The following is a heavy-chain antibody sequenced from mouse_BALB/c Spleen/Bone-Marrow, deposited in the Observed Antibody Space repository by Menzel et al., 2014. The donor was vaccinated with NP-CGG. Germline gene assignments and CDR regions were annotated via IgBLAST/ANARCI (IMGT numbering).Heavy chain of an antibody. D-gene: IGHD1-1*01. V-gene: IGHV5-6-5*01. J-gene: IGHJ4*01. CDR3: AREGYGSRYVGAMDY. CDR1: GFTFSTYA. Sequence: SGGGLVKPGGSLKLSCAASGFTFSTYALSWVRQTPEKSLEWVASISSGGSTYYSGSVKGRFTISRDNARSILYLQMNSLRSEDTAMYYCAREGYGSRYVGAMDYWGQGTSVTVSS. CDR2: ISSGGST.